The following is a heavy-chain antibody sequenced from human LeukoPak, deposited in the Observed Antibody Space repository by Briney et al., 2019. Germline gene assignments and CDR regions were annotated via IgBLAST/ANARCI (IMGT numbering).Heavy chain of an antibody. J-gene: IGHJ3*01. CDR1: GGSFSDYF. V-gene: IGHV4-34*01. CDR2: INHTGGT. CDR3: ASRYCTRTTCLLDAFDV. D-gene: IGHD2-8*01. Sequence: PSETLSLTCAVDGGSFSDYFWSWIRQPPGKGLEWIGEINHTGGTNYNPSLGTRVTLSVDTSKNHFSLKLNSVTAADTAVYYCASRYCTRTTCLLDAFDVWGQGTVVIVSS.